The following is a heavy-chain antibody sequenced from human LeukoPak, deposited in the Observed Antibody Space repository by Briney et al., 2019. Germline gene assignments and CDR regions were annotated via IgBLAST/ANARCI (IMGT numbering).Heavy chain of an antibody. J-gene: IGHJ4*02. Sequence: GGSLRLSCAASGFTFSSYGMHWVRQAPGKGLEWVAFIRYDGSNKYYADSVKGRFTISKDNSKNTLYLQMNSLRAEDTAVYYCARDRYYDILTGYFLDLDYWGQGTLVTVSS. D-gene: IGHD3-9*01. V-gene: IGHV3-30*02. CDR3: ARDRYYDILTGYFLDLDY. CDR2: IRYDGSNK. CDR1: GFTFSSYG.